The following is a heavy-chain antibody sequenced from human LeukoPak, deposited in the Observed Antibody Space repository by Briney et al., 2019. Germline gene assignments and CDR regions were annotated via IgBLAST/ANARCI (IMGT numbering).Heavy chain of an antibody. D-gene: IGHD2-15*01. V-gene: IGHV1-2*02. Sequence: ASVKVSCKSSGYTFCNYYIRWLRHGPGQGLEWVGGSNPNTGGANDTQNYPGRVTMTTDTSTRSDYLCLLKLNSVATAVTYCALTYSNNAFDVWGQGKVVPVSS. CDR1: GYTFCNYY. CDR2: SNPNTGGA. CDR3: ALTYSNNAFDV. J-gene: IGHJ3*01.